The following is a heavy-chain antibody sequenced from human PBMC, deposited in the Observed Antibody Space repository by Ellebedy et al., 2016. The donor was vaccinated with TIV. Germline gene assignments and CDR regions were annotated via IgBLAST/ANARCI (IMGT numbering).Heavy chain of an antibody. CDR1: GYTFTTYG. J-gene: IGHJ4*02. CDR2: ISTYNGNT. D-gene: IGHD5-12*01. Sequence: ASVKVSCXASGYTFTTYGITWVRQAPGQGLEWMGRISTYNGNTNYAQKVQDRVTMTTDTSTSTAYMEVRSLRSDDTAVYYCARPLDSGYDSAYFDYWGQGTLVTVSS. CDR3: ARPLDSGYDSAYFDY. V-gene: IGHV1-18*01.